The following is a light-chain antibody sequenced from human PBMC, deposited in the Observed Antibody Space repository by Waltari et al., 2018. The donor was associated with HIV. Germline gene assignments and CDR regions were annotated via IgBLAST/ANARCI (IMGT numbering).Light chain of an antibody. J-gene: IGKJ2*01. CDR2: AAS. Sequence: DIQMTQSPSSLSASVGDRVTITRRATQSIGNYLNWYQQKLRKAPKLLIYAASSLQTGVPSRFSARGSGTAFALIITSLQPEDFATYHCQQTYSNPSTFGQGTKLDI. CDR1: QSIGNY. CDR3: QQTYSNPST. V-gene: IGKV1-39*01.